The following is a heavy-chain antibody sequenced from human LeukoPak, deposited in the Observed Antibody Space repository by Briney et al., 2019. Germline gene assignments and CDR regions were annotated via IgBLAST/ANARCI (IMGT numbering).Heavy chain of an antibody. D-gene: IGHD4-17*01. Sequence: PGESLKISCKGSGYSFTSYWVAWVRQMPGKGLEWMGIIYPGDSDTRYSPSFQGQVTISADKSISTAYQQWSSLKASDTAMYYCARLGPDYGDYVFDPWGQGTLVTVSS. CDR3: ARLGPDYGDYVFDP. CDR1: GYSFTSYW. V-gene: IGHV5-51*01. J-gene: IGHJ5*02. CDR2: IYPGDSDT.